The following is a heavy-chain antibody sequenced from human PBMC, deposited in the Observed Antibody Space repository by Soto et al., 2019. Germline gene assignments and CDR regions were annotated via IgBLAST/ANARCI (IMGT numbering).Heavy chain of an antibody. CDR2: ISGSGGST. Sequence: GGSLRLSCAASGFTFSSYAMSWVRQAPGKGLEWVSAISGSGGSTYYADSVKGRFAISRDNSKNTLYLQMNSLRAEDTAVYYCAKNLAVYSSSWFDYWGQGTLVTVSS. D-gene: IGHD6-13*01. CDR3: AKNLAVYSSSWFDY. CDR1: GFTFSSYA. V-gene: IGHV3-23*01. J-gene: IGHJ4*02.